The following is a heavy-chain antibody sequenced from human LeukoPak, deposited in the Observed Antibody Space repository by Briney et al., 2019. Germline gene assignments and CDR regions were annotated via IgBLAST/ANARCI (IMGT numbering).Heavy chain of an antibody. Sequence: SEPLSLTCTVSGGSISSSSYYWGWMRQPPGKGLEWIGSIYYSGSTYYNPSLKSPVTISVDTSKNQSSLKLSSVTAADTAVYYCAKHLLVGATQVPPFDYWGQGTLVTVSS. J-gene: IGHJ4*02. CDR2: IYYSGST. CDR1: GGSISSSSYY. V-gene: IGHV4-39*01. D-gene: IGHD1-26*01. CDR3: AKHLLVGATQVPPFDY.